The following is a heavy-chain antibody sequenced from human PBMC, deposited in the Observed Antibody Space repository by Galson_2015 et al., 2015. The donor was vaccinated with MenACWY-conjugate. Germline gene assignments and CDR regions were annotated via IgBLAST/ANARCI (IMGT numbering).Heavy chain of an antibody. J-gene: IGHJ5*02. Sequence: SLRLSCAASGFTFSTYWMTWVRQAPGKGLEWVANIKQDGSERYYVDSVKGRFIISRDNAKNSLYLQMNSLRDEDMAVYYCVRCNVVGGDYAFDPWGQGTLVTVSS. CDR3: VRCNVVGGDYAFDP. V-gene: IGHV3-7*03. CDR1: GFTFSTYW. D-gene: IGHD4-17*01. CDR2: IKQDGSER.